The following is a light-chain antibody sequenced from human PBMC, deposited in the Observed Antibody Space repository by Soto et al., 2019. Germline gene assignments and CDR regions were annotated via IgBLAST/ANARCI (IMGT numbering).Light chain of an antibody. CDR1: SSDVGTYNY. J-gene: IGLJ1*01. Sequence: QSALTQPASVSGSPGQSITISCTGTSSDVGTYNYVSWYQHHPGKAPKLIIYEVSNRPSGVSNRFSGSKSGSTASLTISGLQAEDEDDYHCTSYTRDTALVFGTGTKVTVL. CDR3: TSYTRDTALV. V-gene: IGLV2-14*01. CDR2: EVS.